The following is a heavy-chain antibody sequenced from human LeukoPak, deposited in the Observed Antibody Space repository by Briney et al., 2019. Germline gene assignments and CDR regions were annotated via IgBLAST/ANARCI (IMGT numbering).Heavy chain of an antibody. CDR1: GGSISSGDYY. Sequence: SETLSLTCTVSGGSISSGDYYWSWIRQPPGKGLEWIGYIYYSGSTYYNPSLKSRVTISVDTSKNQFSLKLSSVTAADTAVYYCARESIRGAFNIWGQGTMVTVSS. CDR3: ARESIRGAFNI. V-gene: IGHV4-30-4*01. J-gene: IGHJ3*02. D-gene: IGHD1-14*01. CDR2: IYYSGST.